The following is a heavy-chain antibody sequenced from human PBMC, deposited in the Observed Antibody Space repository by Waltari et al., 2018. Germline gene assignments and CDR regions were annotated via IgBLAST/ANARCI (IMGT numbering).Heavy chain of an antibody. V-gene: IGHV3-33*01. J-gene: IGHJ4*02. CDR2: IWHDGSKE. D-gene: IGHD2-2*01. CDR3: ARDSSSTWVDF. CDR1: GFTFSSYG. Sequence: QVPLVASGGDVVQPGRSLRLSCAASGFTFSSYGMHWVRQAPGKGLEWVAVIWHDGSKEYDIDSVKGRFTISRDNSKNTLYLQMNSLRAEDTAVYYCARDSSSTWVDFWGQGTLVTVSS.